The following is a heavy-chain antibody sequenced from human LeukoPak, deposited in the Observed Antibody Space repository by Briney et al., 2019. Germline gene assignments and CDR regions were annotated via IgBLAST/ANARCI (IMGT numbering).Heavy chain of an antibody. CDR1: GFTFSIYA. CDR2: ISNDGSDK. J-gene: IGHJ3*02. Sequence: GGSLRLSCSAAGFTFSIYAMHWVRQAPGKGLEGVAVISNDGSDKYYADSVKGRFTISRDNSKNTLYLQMNSLRAEDTAVYYCAKCGGRLRGAFDIWGQGTMVTVSS. D-gene: IGHD4-17*01. CDR3: AKCGGRLRGAFDI. V-gene: IGHV3-30*04.